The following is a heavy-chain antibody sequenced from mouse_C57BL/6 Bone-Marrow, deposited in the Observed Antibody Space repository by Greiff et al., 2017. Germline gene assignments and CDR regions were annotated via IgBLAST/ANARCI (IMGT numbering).Heavy chain of an antibody. CDR3: ARQLLRYAMDY. CDR1: GFTFSSYG. CDR2: ISSGGSYT. Sequence: EVQVVESGGDLVKPGGSLKLSCAASGFTFSSYGMSWVRQTPDKRLEWVATISSGGSYTYYPDSVKGRFTISRDNAKNTLYLQMSSLKSEDTAMYYCARQLLRYAMDYWGQGTSVTVSS. D-gene: IGHD1-1*01. V-gene: IGHV5-6*01. J-gene: IGHJ4*01.